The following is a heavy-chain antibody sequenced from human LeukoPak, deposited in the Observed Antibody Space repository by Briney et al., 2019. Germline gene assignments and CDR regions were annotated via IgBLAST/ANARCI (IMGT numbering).Heavy chain of an antibody. CDR1: GFTFSLYE. CDR3: ARATYNSGYKIDY. CDR2: ISSGGPTI. J-gene: IGHJ4*02. V-gene: IGHV3-48*03. D-gene: IGHD6-19*01. Sequence: GGSLRLSCAASGFTFSLYEMNWVRQAPGKGPECLSYISSGGPTIYHADSVKGRFTISRDNTKNSLYLQMTSLRVEDTAIYYCARATYNSGYKIDYWGQGSLVTVS.